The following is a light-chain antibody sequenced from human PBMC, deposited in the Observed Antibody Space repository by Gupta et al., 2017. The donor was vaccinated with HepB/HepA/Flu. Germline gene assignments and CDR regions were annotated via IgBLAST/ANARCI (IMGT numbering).Light chain of an antibody. J-gene: IGKJ4*01. CDR3: QQDCSSIL. Sequence: EIVLTHSPGTLSLSPGERATLSCRASQSVTNNYLEWYQQKPGQAPRLIIYGISSRATGSPDRFSGRGYAKDFTLTSSRREYEDFAVYYAQQDCSSILFGGGTKVDIK. CDR2: GIS. CDR1: QSVTNNY. V-gene: IGKV3-20*01.